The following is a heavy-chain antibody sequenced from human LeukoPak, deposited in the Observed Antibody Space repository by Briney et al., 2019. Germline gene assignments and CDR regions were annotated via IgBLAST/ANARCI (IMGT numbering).Heavy chain of an antibody. CDR3: ARGTVWFDP. V-gene: IGHV3-48*01. J-gene: IGHJ5*02. Sequence: GGSLRLSCAASGFTFSSYGMHWVRQAPGRGLEWVSYISSSSSTIYYADSVKGRFTISRDNAKNSLYLQMNSLRAEDTAVYYCARGTVWFDPWGQGTLVTVSS. CDR1: GFTFSSYG. CDR2: ISSSSSTI. D-gene: IGHD4-11*01.